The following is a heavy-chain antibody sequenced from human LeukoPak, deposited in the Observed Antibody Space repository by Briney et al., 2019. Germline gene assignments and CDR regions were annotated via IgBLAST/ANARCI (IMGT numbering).Heavy chain of an antibody. J-gene: IGHJ4*02. CDR3: TTDLGVLVYPCYGF. CDR1: GFTFSNAW. CDR2: IKSKTDGGTT. Sequence: GGSLRLSCAASGFTFSNAWMSWVRQAPGKGLEWVGRIKSKTDGGTTDYAAPVKGRFTISRDDSKNTLYLQMNCLKTEDTAVYYCTTDLGVLVYPCYGFWGQGTLVTVSS. D-gene: IGHD1-26*01. V-gene: IGHV3-15*01.